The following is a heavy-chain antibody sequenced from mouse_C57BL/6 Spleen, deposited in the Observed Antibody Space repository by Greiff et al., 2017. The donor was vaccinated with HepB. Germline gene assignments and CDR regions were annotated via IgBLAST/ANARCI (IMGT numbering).Heavy chain of an antibody. CDR3: ARRAYGNYYFDY. Sequence: QVQLQQPGAELVKPGASVKLSCKASGYTFTSYWMHWVKQRPGQGLEWIGMIHPNSGSTNYNEKFKSKATLTVDKSSSTAYMQLSSLTSEDSAVYYCARRAYGNYYFDYWGQGTTLTVSS. CDR2: IHPNSGST. D-gene: IGHD2-1*01. J-gene: IGHJ2*01. V-gene: IGHV1-64*01. CDR1: GYTFTSYW.